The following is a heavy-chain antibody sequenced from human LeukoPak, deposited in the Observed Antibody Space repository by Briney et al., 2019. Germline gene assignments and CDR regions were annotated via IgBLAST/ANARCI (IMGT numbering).Heavy chain of an antibody. CDR1: GYTFTGYY. D-gene: IGHD1-26*01. CDR3: ARGKESLVWFDP. CDR2: IIPIFGIA. Sequence: ASVKVSCKASGYTFTGYYMHWVRQAPGQGLEWMGRIIPIFGIANYAQKFQGRVTITADKSTSTAYMELSSLRSEDTAVYYCARGKESLVWFDPWGQGTLVTVSS. V-gene: IGHV1-69*02. J-gene: IGHJ5*02.